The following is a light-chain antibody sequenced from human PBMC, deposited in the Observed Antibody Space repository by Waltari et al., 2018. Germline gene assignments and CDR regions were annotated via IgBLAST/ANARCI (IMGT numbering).Light chain of an antibody. CDR1: QSISSY. CDR2: AAS. CDR3: QQSYSTPYT. V-gene: IGKV1-39*01. Sequence: DIQMTQSPSSLSASVGDRVTITCRASQSISSYLNWYQQKPGKAPKLLIYAASSLQSGVPSSFSGSGSGTEFTLTISSLQPENFATYYCQQSYSTPYTFGQGTRLEIK. J-gene: IGKJ2*01.